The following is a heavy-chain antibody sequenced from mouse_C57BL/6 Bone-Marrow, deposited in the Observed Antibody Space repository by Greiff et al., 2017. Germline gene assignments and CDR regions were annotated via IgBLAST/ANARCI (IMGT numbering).Heavy chain of an antibody. CDR2: IWTGGGT. J-gene: IGHJ4*01. D-gene: IGHD2-4*01. CDR3: ARTSYDYDGYYYAMDY. Sequence: VQRVESGPGLVAPSQSLSITCTVSGFSLTSYAISWVRQPPGKGLEWLGVIWTGGGTNYNSALKSRLSISKDNSKSQVFFKMNSLQTDDTARYYCARTSYDYDGYYYAMDYWGQGTSVTVSS. V-gene: IGHV2-9-1*01. CDR1: GFSLTSYA.